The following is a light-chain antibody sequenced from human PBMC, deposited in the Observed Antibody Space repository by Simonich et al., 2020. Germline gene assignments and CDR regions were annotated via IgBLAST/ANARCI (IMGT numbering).Light chain of an antibody. CDR1: QGISSA. J-gene: IGKJ3*01. CDR3: QQFNSYPRT. V-gene: IGKV1-13*02. CDR2: DAS. Sequence: AIQLTQSPSSLSASVVDRVTIPCRASQGISSALAWYQQKPGKAPKLLIYDASSLESGVPSRFSGSGSGTDFTLTISSLQPEDFATYYCQQFNSYPRTFGPGTKVDIK.